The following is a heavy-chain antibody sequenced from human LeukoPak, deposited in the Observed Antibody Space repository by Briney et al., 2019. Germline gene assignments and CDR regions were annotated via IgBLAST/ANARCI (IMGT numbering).Heavy chain of an antibody. D-gene: IGHD6-13*01. V-gene: IGHV4-30-2*01. Sequence: PSQTLSLTCVVSGGSISSGDYSWSWIRQPPGKGLEWIEYIYHSGSTYYNPSLKSRVTISVDRSKNQFSLKLSSVTAADTAVYYCARAPDAYSSRWYFDYWGQGTLVTVSS. CDR2: IYHSGST. CDR1: GGSISSGDYS. J-gene: IGHJ4*02. CDR3: ARAPDAYSSRWYFDY.